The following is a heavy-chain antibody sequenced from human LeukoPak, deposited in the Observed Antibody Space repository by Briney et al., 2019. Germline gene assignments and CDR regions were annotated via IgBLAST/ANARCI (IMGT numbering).Heavy chain of an antibody. CDR3: ASDYDILTGYSGEAFDI. V-gene: IGHV3-11*04. Sequence: GGSLRLSCAASGLTFSDYYMSWIRQAPGKGLEWVSYISSSGSTIYYADSVKGRFTISRDNAKNSLYLQMNSLRAEDTAVYYCASDYDILTGYSGEAFDIWGQGTMVTVSS. CDR1: GLTFSDYY. CDR2: ISSSGSTI. J-gene: IGHJ3*02. D-gene: IGHD3-9*01.